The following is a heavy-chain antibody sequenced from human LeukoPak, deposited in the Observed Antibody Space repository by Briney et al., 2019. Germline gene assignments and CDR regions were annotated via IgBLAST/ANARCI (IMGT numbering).Heavy chain of an antibody. CDR1: GFTFSSYA. CDR2: ISYDGSNK. D-gene: IGHD3-10*01. J-gene: IGHJ4*02. V-gene: IGHV3-30*04. Sequence: GGSLRLSCAASGFTFSSYAMHWVRQAPGKGLEWAAVISYDGSNKYYADSVKGRFTISRDNSKNTLYLQMNSLRAEDTAVYYCAREVWFGELLNRRYFDYWGQGTLVTVSS. CDR3: AREVWFGELLNRRYFDY.